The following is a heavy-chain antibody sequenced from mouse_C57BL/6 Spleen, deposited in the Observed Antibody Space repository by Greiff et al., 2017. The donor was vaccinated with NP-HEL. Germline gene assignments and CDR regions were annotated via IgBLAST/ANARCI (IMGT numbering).Heavy chain of an antibody. CDR2: IDPSDSYT. CDR1: GYTFTSYW. J-gene: IGHJ4*01. D-gene: IGHD2-4*01. V-gene: IGHV1-69*01. Sequence: VQLQQPGAELVMPGASVKLSCKASGYTFTSYWMHWVKQRPGQGLEWIGEIDPSDSYTNYNQKFKGKSTLTVDKSSSTAYMQLSSLTSEDSAVYYCARSDYYDYERNAMDYWGQGTSVTVSS. CDR3: ARSDYYDYERNAMDY.